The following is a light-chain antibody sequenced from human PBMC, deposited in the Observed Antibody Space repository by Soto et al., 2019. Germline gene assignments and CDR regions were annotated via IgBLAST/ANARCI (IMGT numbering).Light chain of an antibody. J-gene: IGKJ3*01. V-gene: IGKV4-1*01. CDR2: WAS. CDR1: QSVLYSPSNKNY. CDR3: QQYYSIPFT. Sequence: DIVMTQSPDSLAVSLGERATINCKSSQSVLYSPSNKNYLAWYQQKPGQPPKLLIYWASTRESGVPDRFSGSGSGTDFTLTISSLQAEDVAVYYCQQYYSIPFTFGPGTKVEIK.